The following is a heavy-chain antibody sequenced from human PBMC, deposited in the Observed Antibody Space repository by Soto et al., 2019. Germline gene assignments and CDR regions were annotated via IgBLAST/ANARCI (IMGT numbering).Heavy chain of an antibody. CDR2: IYYSGTT. V-gene: IGHV4-39*02. Sequence: PPEALSLTCTVSGGSHRTSNHCWGWVRQPAGEGLDWIGDIYYSGTTYYNPSLKSRVTISVDTSKIHFSLKLNSVTAADTAVYYWASFGVPASRHTYFDFWGQGTLVTVSS. D-gene: IGHD2-15*01. CDR1: GGSHRTSNHC. J-gene: IGHJ4*02. CDR3: ASFGVPASRHTYFDF.